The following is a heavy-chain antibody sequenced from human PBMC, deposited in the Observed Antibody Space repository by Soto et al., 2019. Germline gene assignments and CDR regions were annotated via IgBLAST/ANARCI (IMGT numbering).Heavy chain of an antibody. CDR3: ARHGYSYGGGYFDY. V-gene: IGHV3-66*04. D-gene: IGHD5-18*01. J-gene: IGHJ4*02. CDR2: IYSGGSA. Sequence: EVQLVESGGGLVQPGGSLRLSCVASGFTVSSNYMSWVRQAPGKGLEWVSVIYSGGSAYYADSVKGRFTISRDNSKNTLYLQMNSLRVEDTAVYYCARHGYSYGGGYFDYWGQGTLVTVSS. CDR1: GFTVSSNY.